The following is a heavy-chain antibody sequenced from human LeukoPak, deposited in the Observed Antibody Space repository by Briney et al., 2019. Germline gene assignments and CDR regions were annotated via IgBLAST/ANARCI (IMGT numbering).Heavy chain of an antibody. CDR1: GGSISSSSYY. D-gene: IGHD4-17*01. J-gene: IGHJ4*02. CDR3: ARGRYTVTTQYYFDY. Sequence: SETLSLTCTVSGGSISSSSYYWGWIRQPPGKGLEWIGSIYYSGSAYYNPSLKSRVTISVDTSKNQFSLKLSSVTAADTAVYYCARGRYTVTTQYYFDYWGQGTLVTVSS. V-gene: IGHV4-39*07. CDR2: IYYSGSA.